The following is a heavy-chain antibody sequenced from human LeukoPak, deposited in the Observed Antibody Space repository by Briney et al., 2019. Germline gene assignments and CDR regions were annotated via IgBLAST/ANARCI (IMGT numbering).Heavy chain of an antibody. V-gene: IGHV4-4*07. CDR2: IYSSGST. D-gene: IGHD6-19*01. J-gene: IGHJ4*02. CDR1: GGSISSYY. CDR3: AREVGQYSSGWLSSEFYFDY. Sequence: SETLSLTCTVSGGSISSYYWSRIRQPAGKGLEWIGRIYSSGSTNYNPSLKSRVTMSVDTSKNQFSLNLSSVTAADTAVYYCAREVGQYSSGWLSSEFYFDYWGQGTLVTVSS.